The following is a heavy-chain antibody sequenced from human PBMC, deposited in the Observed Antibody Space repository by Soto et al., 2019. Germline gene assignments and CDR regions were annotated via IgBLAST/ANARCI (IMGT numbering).Heavy chain of an antibody. CDR3: ATAYYYDSSGYFDAFDI. D-gene: IGHD3-22*01. J-gene: IGHJ3*02. V-gene: IGHV1-8*01. Sequence: GASVKVSCKTSGYTFTSYDINWVRQATGQGLEWMGCMNPNSGNTGYAQKFQGRVTMTRNTSISTAYMELSSLRSEDTAVYYCATAYYYDSSGYFDAFDIWGQGTMVTVSS. CDR2: MNPNSGNT. CDR1: GYTFTSYD.